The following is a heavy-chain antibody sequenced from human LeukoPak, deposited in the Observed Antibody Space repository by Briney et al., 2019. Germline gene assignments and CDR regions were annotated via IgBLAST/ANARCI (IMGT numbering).Heavy chain of an antibody. J-gene: IGHJ6*02. D-gene: IGHD3-10*01. Sequence: PSQTLSLTCTVSGGSISSGSYYWSWIRQPAGKGLEWIGRIYTSGSTNYNPSLKCRVTISVDTSKNQFSLKPSSVTAADTAVYYCAREVYYYGSGMEGYYYYGMDVWGQGTTVTVSS. CDR2: IYTSGST. CDR3: AREVYYYGSGMEGYYYYGMDV. CDR1: GGSISSGSYY. V-gene: IGHV4-61*02.